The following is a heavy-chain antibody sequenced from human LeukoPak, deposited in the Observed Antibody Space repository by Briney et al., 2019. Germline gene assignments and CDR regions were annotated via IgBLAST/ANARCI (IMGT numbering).Heavy chain of an antibody. Sequence: GGSLRLSCAASGLSVSSDYMSWVRQAPGKGLEWVSIFYSSGKTHYADSVKGRFTISRDNSKNTLYLQMNSLRAEDTAVYYCARVGFDWLLYGMDVWGQGTTVTVSS. D-gene: IGHD3-9*01. CDR2: FYSSGKT. CDR1: GLSVSSDY. J-gene: IGHJ6*02. V-gene: IGHV3-53*01. CDR3: ARVGFDWLLYGMDV.